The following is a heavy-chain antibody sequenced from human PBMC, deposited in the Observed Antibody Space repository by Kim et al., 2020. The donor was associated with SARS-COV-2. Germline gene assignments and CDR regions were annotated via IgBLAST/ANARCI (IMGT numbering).Heavy chain of an antibody. D-gene: IGHD1-26*01. Sequence: GGSLRLSCKTSGFQFGDYSVTWFRQAPGKGLDWVGFIRSNKYGGTTEYAASVEGRFTMSRDDSKSTAYLEMSSLKTEDTAVYFCSRSGGWEAEFDYWGQG. CDR3: SRSGGWEAEFDY. J-gene: IGHJ4*02. V-gene: IGHV3-49*03. CDR1: GFQFGDYS. CDR2: IRSNKYGGTT.